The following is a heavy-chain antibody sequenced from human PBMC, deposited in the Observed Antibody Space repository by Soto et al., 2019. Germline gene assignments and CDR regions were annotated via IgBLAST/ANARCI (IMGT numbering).Heavy chain of an antibody. CDR2: IYSGGST. Sequence: EVQLVESGGGLVQPGGSLRLSCAASEFTVSSYYMNWVRQAPGKGLEWVSVIYSGGSTYYAESAKGRFTISRDISRNMVYLQMNSLRAEDTAVYYCAREQWYYMDVWGNGTTVTVSS. J-gene: IGHJ6*03. CDR1: EFTVSSYY. V-gene: IGHV3-66*01. D-gene: IGHD6-19*01. CDR3: AREQWYYMDV.